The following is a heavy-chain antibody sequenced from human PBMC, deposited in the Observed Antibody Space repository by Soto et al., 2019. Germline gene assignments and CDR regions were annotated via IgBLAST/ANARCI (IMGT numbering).Heavy chain of an antibody. CDR3: ARAMGDWGTYYYYYGMAV. Sequence: QVQLQESGPGLVRPSETLSLTCTVSGDAMSSNYWSWIRQPPGKGLEWIGYVYYAGATSYNPSLKSRVTISVDTSKNQFSLKLSSVTAADTAVYYCARAMGDWGTYYYYYGMAVWGQGTTVTVSS. CDR2: VYYAGAT. D-gene: IGHD3-16*01. CDR1: GDAMSSNY. J-gene: IGHJ6*02. V-gene: IGHV4-59*01.